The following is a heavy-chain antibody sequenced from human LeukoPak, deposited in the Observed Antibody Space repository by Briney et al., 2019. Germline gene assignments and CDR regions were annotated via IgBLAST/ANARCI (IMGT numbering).Heavy chain of an antibody. CDR3: ARGYGSGRKGDWFDP. Sequence: GGSLRLSCAASGFTFSSYWMHWARQAPGKGLVWVSRINSDGSRTSYADSVKGRFTISRDNANNTLYLQMNSLRAEDTAVDYCARGYGSGRKGDWFDPWGQGTLVTVSS. D-gene: IGHD3-10*01. CDR1: GFTFSSYW. CDR2: INSDGSRT. V-gene: IGHV3-74*01. J-gene: IGHJ5*02.